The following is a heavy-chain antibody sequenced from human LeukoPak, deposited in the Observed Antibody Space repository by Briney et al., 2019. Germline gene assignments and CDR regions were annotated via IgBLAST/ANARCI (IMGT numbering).Heavy chain of an antibody. J-gene: IGHJ4*02. V-gene: IGHV3-30*03. CDR2: ISYDSSSK. Sequence: TGRSLRLSCVASGFTFSRYGMHWVRQAPGKGLEWVALISYDSSSKSYVDSVKGRVTISRDNDKNQLYLQMHSLRAEETAVYYCARGNWAVAGTGNNYYFEYWGQGTLVRVSS. D-gene: IGHD6-19*01. CDR3: ARGNWAVAGTGNNYYFEY. CDR1: GFTFSRYG.